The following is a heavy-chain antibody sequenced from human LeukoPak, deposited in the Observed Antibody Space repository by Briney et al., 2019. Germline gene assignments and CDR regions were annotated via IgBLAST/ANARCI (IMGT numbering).Heavy chain of an antibody. V-gene: IGHV3-53*01. J-gene: IGHJ3*02. CDR3: ANGPSSYAEGAFDI. D-gene: IGHD6-19*01. CDR1: GFTGSNNY. CDR2: IHSSGAT. Sequence: GGSLRLSCAASGFTGSNNYVSWVRQAPGMGLEWVSAIHSSGATCYADSVKGRFTISRDTSKNTLYLQISSLRVEDTAVYYCANGPSSYAEGAFDIWGQGTMVTVSS.